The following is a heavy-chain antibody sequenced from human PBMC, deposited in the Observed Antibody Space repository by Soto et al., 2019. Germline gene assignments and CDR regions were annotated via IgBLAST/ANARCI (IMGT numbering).Heavy chain of an antibody. D-gene: IGHD6-19*01. J-gene: IGHJ4*02. CDR3: ARVTHSSGWLNLPTPNFDY. CDR2: IYYSGST. Sequence: KPSETLSLTCTVSGGSISSGDYYWSWIRQPPGKGLEWIGYIYYSGSTYYNPSLKSRVTISVDTSKNQFSLKLSSVTAADTAVYYCARVTHSSGWLNLPTPNFDYWGQGTLVTVSS. V-gene: IGHV4-30-4*01. CDR1: GGSISSGDYY.